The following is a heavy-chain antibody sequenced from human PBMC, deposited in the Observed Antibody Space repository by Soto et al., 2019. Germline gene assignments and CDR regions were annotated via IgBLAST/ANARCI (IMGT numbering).Heavy chain of an antibody. CDR1: GFTFGTYG. CDR3: ARGGLEGAPAADYNTPFDS. CDR2: ISYDAFTA. D-gene: IGHD6-25*01. Sequence: GGSLRLSCEASGFTFGTYGMHWVRQAPGKGLEWVAVISYDAFTAYYADSVKGRFTLSRDNSKNTMSLQMNSLRPEDTAVYYCARGGLEGAPAADYNTPFDSWGQGTLVTVSS. J-gene: IGHJ4*02. V-gene: IGHV3-30*05.